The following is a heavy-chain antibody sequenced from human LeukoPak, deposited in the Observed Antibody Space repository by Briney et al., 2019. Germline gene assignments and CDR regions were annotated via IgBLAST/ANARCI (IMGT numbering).Heavy chain of an antibody. CDR1: GYTFTGYY. CDR3: ARDPGIAAAGTNLDY. V-gene: IGHV1-2*02. CDR2: INPNSGGT. D-gene: IGHD6-13*01. Sequence: ASVKVSCKASGYTFTGYYMHWVRQAPGQGLEWMGWINPNSGGTNYAQKFQGRVTMTRDTSISTAYMELSRLRSDDTAVYYCARDPGIAAAGTNLDYWGQGTLVTVSS. J-gene: IGHJ4*02.